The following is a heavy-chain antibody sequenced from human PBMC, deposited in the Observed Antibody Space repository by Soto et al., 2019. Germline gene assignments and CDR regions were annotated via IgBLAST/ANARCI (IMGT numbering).Heavy chain of an antibody. D-gene: IGHD3-22*01. V-gene: IGHV3-23*01. CDR1: GFTFSRYA. CDR3: AKAYYDSPSGAFDI. Sequence: GGSLRLSCAASGFTFSRYAMSWVRQAPGKGLEWVSSISASGIDTYYADSVKGRFTISRDNSKNTLYLQMNSLRAEDTAVYYCAKAYYDSPSGAFDIWGQGTMVTVSS. J-gene: IGHJ3*02. CDR2: ISASGIDT.